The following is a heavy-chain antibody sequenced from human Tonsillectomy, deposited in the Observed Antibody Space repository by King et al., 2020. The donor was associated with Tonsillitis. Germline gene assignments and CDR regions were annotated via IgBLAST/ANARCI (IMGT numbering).Heavy chain of an antibody. CDR3: RTGNF. J-gene: IGHJ4*02. Sequence: QLVQSGGGLVKPGGSLRLSCAASGFTFSNAWMTWVRQAPGKGLEWVGRIKSNKDGGTTDYAAPVKCRFTILRYDSKKPLYLQMNSLKTEDTAVYYCRTGNFWCQGTLVTVSS. V-gene: IGHV3-15*01. CDR1: GFTFSNAW. CDR2: IKSNKDGGTT.